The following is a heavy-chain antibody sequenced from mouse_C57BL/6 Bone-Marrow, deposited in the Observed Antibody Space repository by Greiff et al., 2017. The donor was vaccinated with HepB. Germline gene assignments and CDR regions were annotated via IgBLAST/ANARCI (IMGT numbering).Heavy chain of an antibody. CDR2: IWSGGST. CDR1: GFSLTSYG. V-gene: IGHV2-2*01. CDR3: ARKRVYYGNPYYAMDY. D-gene: IGHD2-1*01. J-gene: IGHJ4*01. Sequence: VQVVESGPGLVQPSQSLSITCTVSGFSLTSYGVHWVRQSPGKGLEWLGVIWSGGSTDYNAAFISRLSISKDNSKSQVFFKMNSLQADDTAIYYCARKRVYYGNPYYAMDYWGQGTSVTVSS.